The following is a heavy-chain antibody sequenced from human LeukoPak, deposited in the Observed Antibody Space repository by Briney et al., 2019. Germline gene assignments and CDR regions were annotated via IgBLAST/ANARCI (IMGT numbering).Heavy chain of an antibody. CDR2: INPSGGST. CDR1: GYTFTSNY. V-gene: IGHV1-46*01. CDR3: APAAGPGNWFDP. J-gene: IGHJ5*02. Sequence: ASVKVSCKAFGYTFTSNYMHWVRQAPGQGPEWMGIINPSGGSTSYAQKFQGRVTMTRDTSTSTVYMELSSLRSEDTAVYYCAPAAGPGNWFDPWGQGTLVTVSS. D-gene: IGHD6-13*01.